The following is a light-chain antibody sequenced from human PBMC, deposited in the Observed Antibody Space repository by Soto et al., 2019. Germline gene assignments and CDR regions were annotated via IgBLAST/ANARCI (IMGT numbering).Light chain of an antibody. CDR3: QSYDSSLSALYV. CDR1: SSNIGAGYE. J-gene: IGLJ1*01. CDR2: GNN. V-gene: IGLV1-40*01. Sequence: QSVLTQPPSVSGAPGQRVTISCTGSSSNIGAGYEVHWYQQLPGTAPKLLIYGNNNRPSGVPDRFSGSKPATSASLAITGLQAEDEADYYCQSYDSSLSALYVFGTGTKVTVL.